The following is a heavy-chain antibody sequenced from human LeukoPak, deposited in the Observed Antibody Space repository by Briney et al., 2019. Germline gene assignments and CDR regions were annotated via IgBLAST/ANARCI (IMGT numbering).Heavy chain of an antibody. D-gene: IGHD2-21*02. Sequence: SVQVSCQASGGTFSSYAISWVRQAPGQGLEWMGGIIPIFGTANYAQKFQGRVTITADESTSTAYMELSSLRSEDTAVYYCARAPYCGGDCYSYYFDYWGQGTLVTVSS. V-gene: IGHV1-69*13. J-gene: IGHJ4*02. CDR3: ARAPYCGGDCYSYYFDY. CDR1: GGTFSSYA. CDR2: IIPIFGTA.